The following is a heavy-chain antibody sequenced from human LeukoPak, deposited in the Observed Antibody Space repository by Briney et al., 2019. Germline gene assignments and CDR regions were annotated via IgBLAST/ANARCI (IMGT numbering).Heavy chain of an antibody. D-gene: IGHD3-22*01. CDR2: ISSSGSTI. CDR1: GFTLSDYY. Sequence: PGGSLRLSCAASGFTLSDYYMSWIRQAPGKGLEWVSYISSSGSTIYYAESVKGRFTISRDNSKNTLYLQMNSLRAEDTAIYYCARDRVVNYYYGMDVWGQGTTVTVSS. V-gene: IGHV3-11*01. J-gene: IGHJ6*02. CDR3: ARDRVVNYYYGMDV.